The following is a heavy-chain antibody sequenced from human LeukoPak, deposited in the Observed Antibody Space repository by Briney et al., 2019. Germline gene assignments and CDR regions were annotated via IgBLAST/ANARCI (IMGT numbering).Heavy chain of an antibody. J-gene: IGHJ4*02. CDR1: GIAISSYW. Sequence: GGSLRLSCAASGIAISSYWMSWVRQAPVKGLEWVANIRGDGSVKYYVDSVKGRFTISRDNAKNSLYLQVNSLRAEDTAVYFCARDPNVGTTAHFDYWGQGTLVTVSS. V-gene: IGHV3-7*01. CDR2: IRGDGSVK. D-gene: IGHD1-26*01. CDR3: ARDPNVGTTAHFDY.